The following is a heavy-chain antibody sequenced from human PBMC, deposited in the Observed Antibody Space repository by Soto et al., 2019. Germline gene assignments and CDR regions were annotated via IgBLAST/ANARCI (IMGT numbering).Heavy chain of an antibody. V-gene: IGHV1-69*13. CDR3: ARDSCSGGSCYNFDY. J-gene: IGHJ4*02. D-gene: IGHD2-15*01. CDR2: IIPIFGTA. CDR1: GGTFSSYA. Sequence: GASVKVSCKASGGTFSSYAISWLRQSPGQGLEWMGGIIPIFGTANYAQKFQGRVTITADESTSTAYMELSSLRSEDTAVYYCARDSCSGGSCYNFDYWGQGTLVTVSS.